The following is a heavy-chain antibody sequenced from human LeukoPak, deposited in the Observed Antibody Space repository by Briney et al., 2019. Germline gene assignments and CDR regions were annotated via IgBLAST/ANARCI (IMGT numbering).Heavy chain of an antibody. D-gene: IGHD1-26*01. CDR2: ISSSSSYI. CDR3: VRDELPQAFDI. V-gene: IGHV3-21*01. Sequence: PGGSLRLSCAASGFTFSSYSMNWVRQAPGKGLEWVSSISSSSSYIYYADSVKGRFTISRDNAKNSLYLPMNSLRAEDTAVYYCVRDELPQAFDIWGQGTMVTVSS. CDR1: GFTFSSYS. J-gene: IGHJ3*02.